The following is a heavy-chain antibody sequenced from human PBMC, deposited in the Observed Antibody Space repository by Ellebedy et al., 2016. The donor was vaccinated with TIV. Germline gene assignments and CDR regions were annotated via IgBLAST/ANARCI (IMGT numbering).Heavy chain of an antibody. CDR1: GFTFEDYV. CDR2: ISWDGTMT. CDR3: ACSVGVSIIRYGMDV. V-gene: IGHV3-43D*04. J-gene: IGHJ6*02. Sequence: GESLKISCAASGFTFEDYVLHWIRQPPGKGPEWVTVISWDGTMTYHADSVKGRFTISRDNSKNTLYLQMNNLRAEDTATYYCACSVGVSIIRYGMDVWGQGTTVTVSS. D-gene: IGHD3-3*01.